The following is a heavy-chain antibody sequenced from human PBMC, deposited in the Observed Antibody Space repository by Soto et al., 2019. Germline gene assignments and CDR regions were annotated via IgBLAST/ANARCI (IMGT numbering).Heavy chain of an antibody. CDR1: GGSFSGYY. J-gene: IGHJ4*02. V-gene: IGHV4-34*01. CDR3: ARGGDIVVVPAAGDFDY. D-gene: IGHD2-2*01. Sequence: SETLSLTCAVDGGSFSGYYWSWIRQPPGKGLEWIGEINHSGSTNYNPSLKSRVTISVDTSKNQFSLKLSSVTAADTAVYYCARGGDIVVVPAAGDFDYWGQGTLVTVSS. CDR2: INHSGST.